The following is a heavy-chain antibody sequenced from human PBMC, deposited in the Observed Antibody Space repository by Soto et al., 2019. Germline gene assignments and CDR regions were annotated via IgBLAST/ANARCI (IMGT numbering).Heavy chain of an antibody. J-gene: IGHJ3*02. CDR2: ISRDGTNK. V-gene: IGHV3-30*04. D-gene: IGHD3-22*01. Sequence: GGSLRLSCAASGFTFSRYAIHWVRQAPGKGLEWVAVISRDGTNKYYVDSVKGRFTISRDNSRNTLYLQMNSLRHEDAAVYYCARDRHFYDSNGDLAFDMWGQGTMVTVSS. CDR3: ARDRHFYDSNGDLAFDM. CDR1: GFTFSRYA.